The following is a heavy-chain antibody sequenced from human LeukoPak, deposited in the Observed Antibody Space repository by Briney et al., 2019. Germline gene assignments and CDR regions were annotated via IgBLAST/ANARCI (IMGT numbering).Heavy chain of an antibody. CDR1: GGSISSYY. Sequence: SETLSLTCTVSGGSISSYYWSWIRQPPGKGLEWIGYIYYSGSTNYNPSLKSRVTISVDTSKNQFSLKLSSVTAADTAVYYCARGRSWGYYYDSSGYPFDYWGQGTLVTVSS. CDR2: IYYSGST. D-gene: IGHD3-22*01. V-gene: IGHV4-59*01. J-gene: IGHJ4*02. CDR3: ARGRSWGYYYDSSGYPFDY.